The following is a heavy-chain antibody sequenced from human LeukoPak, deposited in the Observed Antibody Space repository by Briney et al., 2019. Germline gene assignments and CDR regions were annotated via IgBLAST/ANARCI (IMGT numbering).Heavy chain of an antibody. V-gene: IGHV4-59*01. J-gene: IGHJ4*02. CDR3: ARSDTYYGKPFDY. CDR2: IYYSGST. CDR1: GGSISSYS. D-gene: IGHD3-10*01. Sequence: SETLSLTCTVSGGSISSYSWSWIRQPPGKGLEWIGYIYYSGSTNYNPSLKSRVTISVDTSKNQFSLKLSSVTAADTAVYYCARSDTYYGKPFDYWGQGTLVTVSS.